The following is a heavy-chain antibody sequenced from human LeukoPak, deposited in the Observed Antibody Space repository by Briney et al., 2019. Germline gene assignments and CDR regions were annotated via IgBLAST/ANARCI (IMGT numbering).Heavy chain of an antibody. CDR1: GFSLSSYS. J-gene: IGHJ6*03. D-gene: IGHD6-6*01. CDR3: ARDPSSSPPYYFYYYYMDV. V-gene: IGHV3-48*01. CDR2: ISSRNTSI. Sequence: PGGSLRLSCAASGFSLSSYSFNWVRQAPGKGLEWVSYISSRNTSIYYSDSVKGRFTISRDNARNSLYLQMNSLRAEDTAAYYCARDPSSSPPYYFYYYYMDVWGKGTTVTVSS.